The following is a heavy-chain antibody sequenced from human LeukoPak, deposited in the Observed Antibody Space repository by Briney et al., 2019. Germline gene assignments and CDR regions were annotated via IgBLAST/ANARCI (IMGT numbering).Heavy chain of an antibody. V-gene: IGHV4-59*01. Sequence: SESLSLTCTVPGGSLGSYYWSWIRQPPRGGLEWIGYIYYSGSATYNPSLKSRVTISVDTSKNKFSLKLNSVTAADTAVYYCARARYSSSWYRGRNWFDPWGQGTLVTVSS. D-gene: IGHD6-13*01. J-gene: IGHJ5*02. CDR3: ARARYSSSWYRGRNWFDP. CDR1: GGSLGSYY. CDR2: IYYSGSA.